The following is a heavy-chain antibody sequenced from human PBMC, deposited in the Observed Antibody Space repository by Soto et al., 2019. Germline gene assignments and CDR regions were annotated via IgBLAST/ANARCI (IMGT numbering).Heavy chain of an antibody. V-gene: IGHV3-30-3*01. Sequence: GGSLRLSCAASGFTFSSYAMHWVRQAPGKGLEWVAVISYDGSNKYYADSVKGRFTISRDNSKNTLYLQMNSLRAEDTAVYYCARENVGAMFAFDIWGQGTMVTVSS. J-gene: IGHJ3*02. D-gene: IGHD1-26*01. CDR1: GFTFSSYA. CDR2: ISYDGSNK. CDR3: ARENVGAMFAFDI.